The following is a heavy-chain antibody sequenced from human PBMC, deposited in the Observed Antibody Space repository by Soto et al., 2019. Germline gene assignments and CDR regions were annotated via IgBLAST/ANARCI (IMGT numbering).Heavy chain of an antibody. J-gene: IGHJ4*02. CDR3: ARERGGSGYDIDY. CDR2: SNAGNGNT. V-gene: IGHV1-3*01. D-gene: IGHD5-12*01. CDR1: GYTFTSYA. Sequence: QVQLVQSGAEVKKPGASVKVSCKASGYTFTSYAMHWVRQAPGQRLEWMGWSNAGNGNTKYSQKFQGRVTITRDTSASTAYMELSSLRSEDTAVYYCARERGGSGYDIDYWGQGTLVTVSS.